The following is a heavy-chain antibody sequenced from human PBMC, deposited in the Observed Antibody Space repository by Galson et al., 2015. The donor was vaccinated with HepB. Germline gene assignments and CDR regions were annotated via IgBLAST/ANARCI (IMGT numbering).Heavy chain of an antibody. CDR1: GYTFTSYA. D-gene: IGHD3-16*02. J-gene: IGHJ5*02. V-gene: IGHV7-4-1*02. CDR3: ARQMLRLGELSLYPMYWFDP. Sequence: SVKVSCKASGYTFTSYAMNWVRQAPGQGLEWMGWINTNTGNPTYAQGFTGRFVFSLDTSVSTAYLQISSLKAEDTAVYYCARQMLRLGELSLYPMYWFDPWGQGTLVTVSS. CDR2: INTNTGNP.